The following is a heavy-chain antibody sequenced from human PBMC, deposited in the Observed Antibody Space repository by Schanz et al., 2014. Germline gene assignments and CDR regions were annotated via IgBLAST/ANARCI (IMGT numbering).Heavy chain of an antibody. V-gene: IGHV1-18*04. J-gene: IGHJ3*01. CDR1: GYTFTSYY. CDR3: ATNSPFRMVRGSNAFDA. CDR2: ISVYHGHT. Sequence: QVQLVQSGAEVKKPGASVKVSCEASGYTFTSYYIHWFRQAPGQGLEWMGWISVYHGHTNYAEKVHGRVTMTTDTSTSTAYMELSGLRSGDTAVYYCATNSPFRMVRGSNAFDAWGQGTMVTVSS. D-gene: IGHD3-10*01.